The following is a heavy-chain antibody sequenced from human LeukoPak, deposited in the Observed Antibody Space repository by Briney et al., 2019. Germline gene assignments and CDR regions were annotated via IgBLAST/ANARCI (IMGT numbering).Heavy chain of an antibody. V-gene: IGHV4-61*10. CDR2: IYYSGST. CDR3: AREYYGDHGGFDY. Sequence: SETLSLTCTVSGGSISSGSYYWSWIRQPAGKGLEWIGYIYYSGSTNYNPSLKSRVTISVDTSKNQFSLKLSSVTAADTAVYYCAREYYGDHGGFDYWGQGTLVTVSS. CDR1: GGSISSGSYY. J-gene: IGHJ4*02. D-gene: IGHD4-17*01.